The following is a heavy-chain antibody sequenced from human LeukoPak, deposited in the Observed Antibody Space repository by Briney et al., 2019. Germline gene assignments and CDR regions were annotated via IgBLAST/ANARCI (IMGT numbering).Heavy chain of an antibody. V-gene: IGHV3-48*03. Sequence: AGGSLRLSCEGSGFPFSSYEINWLRQAPGKGLKWVSHIDSGGITIYYADSVKGRFTISRDNAKNSIYLQMDSLRVEDTAIYYCARDSVGDLLDYWGQGTPVTVSS. J-gene: IGHJ4*02. CDR1: GFPFSSYE. D-gene: IGHD4-17*01. CDR3: ARDSVGDLLDY. CDR2: IDSGGITI.